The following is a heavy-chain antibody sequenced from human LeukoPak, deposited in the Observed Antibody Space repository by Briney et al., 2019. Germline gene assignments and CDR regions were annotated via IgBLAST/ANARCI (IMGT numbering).Heavy chain of an antibody. J-gene: IGHJ3*01. Sequence: GGSLRLSCAASGITFRSYGMHWVRQAPGKGLEWVSAINGGGDATEYADSVKGRFTISRDNSKKTLYLQMNSLRPEDTAVYYCARCTASCYANAFDVWGQGTLLTVSS. CDR2: INGGGDAT. V-gene: IGHV3-23*01. CDR1: GITFRSYG. D-gene: IGHD2-2*01. CDR3: ARCTASCYANAFDV.